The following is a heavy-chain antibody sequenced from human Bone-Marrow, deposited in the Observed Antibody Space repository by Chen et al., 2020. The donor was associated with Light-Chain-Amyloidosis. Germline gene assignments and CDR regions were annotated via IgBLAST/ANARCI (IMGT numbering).Heavy chain of an antibody. CDR1: GYTFPNYW. CDR2: IYPDDSDA. CDR3: ARRRDGYNFDY. Sequence: EVQLEQSGPEVKKPGESLKISCKGSGYTFPNYWIGWVRQMPGKGLEWMGVIYPDDSDARYSPSFEGQVTIAADKSITTAYLQWRSLKASDTAMYYCARRRDGYNFDYWGQGNLVTVSS. D-gene: IGHD5-12*01. V-gene: IGHV5-51*01. J-gene: IGHJ4*02.